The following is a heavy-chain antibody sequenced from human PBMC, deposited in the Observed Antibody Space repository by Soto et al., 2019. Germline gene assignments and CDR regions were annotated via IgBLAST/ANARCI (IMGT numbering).Heavy chain of an antibody. CDR2: IFYGGSS. V-gene: IGHV4-59*01. Sequence: PSETLSLTCIVSGGSINGYYWSWIRQPPGKGLEWIGYIFYGGSSRQNPSLNSRVTVSADTSKNEFSLRLTSVTAADTAVYYCARSGNSNGLVFDYWGQGALVTVSS. D-gene: IGHD6-19*01. J-gene: IGHJ4*02. CDR1: GGSINGYY. CDR3: ARSGNSNGLVFDY.